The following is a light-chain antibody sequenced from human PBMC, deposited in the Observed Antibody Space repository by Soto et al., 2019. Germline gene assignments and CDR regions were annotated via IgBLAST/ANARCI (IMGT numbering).Light chain of an antibody. J-gene: IGKJ1*01. Sequence: DIQMTQSPSSLSASVGDRVTITCRASQDIGNDLGWYQHQPGKAPKRLIYAASSLQSGVPSRFSGSGSGTEFTLTISSLQPEDSATYYCLQHNSYPPTFGQGTTVEIK. CDR3: LQHNSYPPT. CDR1: QDIGND. V-gene: IGKV1-17*01. CDR2: AAS.